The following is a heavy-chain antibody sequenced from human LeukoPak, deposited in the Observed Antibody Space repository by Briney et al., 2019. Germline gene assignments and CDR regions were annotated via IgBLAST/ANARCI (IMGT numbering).Heavy chain of an antibody. D-gene: IGHD1-26*01. J-gene: IGHJ1*01. V-gene: IGHV4-39*01. CDR3: ARHTNSTTGTWIQH. Sequence: SETLSLTCTVSGGSISSSSYYWGWIRQPPGKGLEWIGSIYYSGSTYYNPSLKSRVTISVDTSKNQFSLKLSSVTAADTAVFYCARHTNSTTGTWIQHWGQGTLVTVSS. CDR2: IYYSGST. CDR1: GGSISSSSYY.